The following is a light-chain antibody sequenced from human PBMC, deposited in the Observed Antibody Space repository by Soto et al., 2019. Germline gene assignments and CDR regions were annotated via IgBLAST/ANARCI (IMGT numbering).Light chain of an antibody. CDR2: EVS. V-gene: IGLV2-14*01. CDR3: SSSTGSSTLDV. J-gene: IGLJ1*01. Sequence: QSALTQPASVSGSPGQSITISCTGTSSDIGGYNYVSWYQQHPGKVPKLLIFEVSNRPSGVAYRFSGSKSGNTASLPISGRQDEEEADYYCSSSTGSSTLDVFGTGTKLTVL. CDR1: SSDIGGYNY.